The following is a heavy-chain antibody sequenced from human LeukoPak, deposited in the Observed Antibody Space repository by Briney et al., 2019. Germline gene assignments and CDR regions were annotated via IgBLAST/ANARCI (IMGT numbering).Heavy chain of an antibody. CDR3: AKASTVYDYYYYGMDV. CDR1: GFTFSSYG. V-gene: IGHV3-30*18. D-gene: IGHD2-2*01. CDR2: ISYDGSNK. J-gene: IGHJ6*02. Sequence: GGSLRLSCAASGFTFSSYGMHWVRQAPGKGLEWVAVISYDGSNKYYADSVKGRFTISRDNPKNTLYLQMNSLRAEDTAVYYCAKASTVYDYYYYGMDVWGQGTTVTVSS.